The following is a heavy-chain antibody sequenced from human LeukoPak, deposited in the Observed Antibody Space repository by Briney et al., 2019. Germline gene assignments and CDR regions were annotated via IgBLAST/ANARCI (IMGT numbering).Heavy chain of an antibody. CDR3: ARAGGCSTSCCNWFDP. CDR2: IYYSGST. J-gene: IGHJ5*02. CDR1: GGSISSGGYY. V-gene: IGHV4-31*03. D-gene: IGHD2-2*01. Sequence: SQTLSLTCTVSGGSISSGGYYWSWIRQHPGKGLEWIGYIYYSGSTYYNPSLKSRVTISVDTSKNQFSLKLSSVTAADTAVYYCARAGGCSTSCCNWFDPWGQGTLVTVSS.